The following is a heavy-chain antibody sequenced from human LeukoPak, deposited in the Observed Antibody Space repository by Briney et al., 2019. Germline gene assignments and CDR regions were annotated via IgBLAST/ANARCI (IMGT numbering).Heavy chain of an antibody. Sequence: GESLKISCKGSGYSFTSYWIGWVRQMPGKGLEWMGIIYPGDSDTRYSPSFQGQVTISADKSISTAYLQWSSLKASDTAMYYCARDGGDCSSTSCYISAPDYWVQGTLVTVSS. V-gene: IGHV5-51*01. CDR1: GYSFTSYW. J-gene: IGHJ4*02. CDR3: ARDGGDCSSTSCYISAPDY. CDR2: IYPGDSDT. D-gene: IGHD2-2*02.